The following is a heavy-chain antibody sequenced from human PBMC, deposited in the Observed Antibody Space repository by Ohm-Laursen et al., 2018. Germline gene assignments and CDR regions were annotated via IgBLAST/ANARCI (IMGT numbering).Heavy chain of an antibody. J-gene: IGHJ6*02. CDR2: ISWNSGSI. D-gene: IGHD4/OR15-4a*01. CDR3: AKDIRTMAGRDV. Sequence: SLRLSCAASGFTFDDYAMHWVRQAPGKGLEWVSGISWNSGSIGYADSVKGRFTISRDNAKNSLYLQMNSLRAEDTAVYYCAKDIRTMAGRDVWGQGTTVTVSS. CDR1: GFTFDDYA. V-gene: IGHV3-9*01.